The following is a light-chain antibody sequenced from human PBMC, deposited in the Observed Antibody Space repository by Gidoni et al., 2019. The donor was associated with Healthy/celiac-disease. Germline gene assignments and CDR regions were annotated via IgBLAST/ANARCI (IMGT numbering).Light chain of an antibody. V-gene: IGKV1-17*01. CDR1: QGIRHD. CDR2: AAS. Sequence: DIQMPQSPSSLSASVGDRVTITCRASQGIRHDLGWYQQKPGKAPKRLIYAASSLQSGVPSRFSGSGSGTEFTLTISSLQPEDFATYYCLQHNSSPLTFGGGTKVEIK. CDR3: LQHNSSPLT. J-gene: IGKJ4*01.